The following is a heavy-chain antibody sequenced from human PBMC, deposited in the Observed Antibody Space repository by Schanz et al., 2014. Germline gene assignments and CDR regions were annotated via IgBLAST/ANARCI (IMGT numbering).Heavy chain of an antibody. V-gene: IGHV4-59*12. CDR3: ARIDDYNGDF. D-gene: IGHD4-4*01. CDR1: GGSINSYY. CDR2: IYYSGST. J-gene: IGHJ4*02. Sequence: QVQLQESGPGLVKPSETLSLTCTVSGGSINSYYWTWIRQPPGKGLEWIGYIYYSGSTNCNPSLKSRFTMSVDTSKTQFSLKLSSVTAADTAVYYCARIDDYNGDFWGQGTLVTVSS.